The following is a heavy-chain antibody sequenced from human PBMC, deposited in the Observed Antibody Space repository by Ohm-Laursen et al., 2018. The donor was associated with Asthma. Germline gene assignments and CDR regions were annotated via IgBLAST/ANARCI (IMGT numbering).Heavy chain of an antibody. CDR1: GFTFSSYA. J-gene: IGHJ4*02. CDR2: ISGSGGST. Sequence: GSLRLSCTASGFTFSSYAMSWVRQAPGKGLEWVSAISGSGGSTYYADSVKGRFTISRDNSKNTLYLQMNSLRAEDTAVYYCANRLFSSSWYYFDYWGQGTLVTVSS. D-gene: IGHD6-13*01. V-gene: IGHV3-23*01. CDR3: ANRLFSSSWYYFDY.